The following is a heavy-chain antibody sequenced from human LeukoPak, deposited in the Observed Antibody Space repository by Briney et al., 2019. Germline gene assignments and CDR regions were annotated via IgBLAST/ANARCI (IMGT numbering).Heavy chain of an antibody. Sequence: GESLKISCKGSGYSFTSYWIGWVRQMPGKGLEWMGIIYPGDSDTRYSPSFQGQVTISADKSISTAYLQWSSLKASDTAMYYCARPYYYDSSGYWASNAFDIWGQGTMVIVSS. CDR2: IYPGDSDT. V-gene: IGHV5-51*01. CDR1: GYSFTSYW. D-gene: IGHD3-22*01. J-gene: IGHJ3*02. CDR3: ARPYYYDSSGYWASNAFDI.